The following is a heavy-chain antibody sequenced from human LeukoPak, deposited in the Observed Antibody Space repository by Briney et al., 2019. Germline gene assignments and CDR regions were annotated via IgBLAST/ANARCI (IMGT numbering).Heavy chain of an antibody. CDR1: GGSFSVYY. Sequence: PSETLSLTCAVYGGSFSVYYWSWIRQPPGKGLEWIGEINHSGSTNYNPSLMSRVAMSVDTSKNQFSLNLRSVTAADTAVYYCARGGVTIFGVVINEEYYFDYWGQGTLVTVSS. CDR3: ARGGVTIFGVVINEEYYFDY. D-gene: IGHD3-3*01. V-gene: IGHV4-34*01. CDR2: INHSGST. J-gene: IGHJ4*02.